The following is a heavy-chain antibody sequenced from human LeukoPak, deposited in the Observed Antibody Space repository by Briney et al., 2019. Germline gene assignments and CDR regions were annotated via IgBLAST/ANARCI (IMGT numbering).Heavy chain of an antibody. Sequence: ASVKVSCKASGYTFSSYAITWVRQAPGQGLEWMGWMSVYSGNTHYAQKFQGRVTMTTDTSTTTAYMELGSLRSDDTAVYYCARDYYDTSGYFYGSNYWGQGTLVTVSS. D-gene: IGHD3-22*01. CDR1: GYTFSSYA. CDR3: ARDYYDTSGYFYGSNY. V-gene: IGHV1-18*01. CDR2: MSVYSGNT. J-gene: IGHJ4*02.